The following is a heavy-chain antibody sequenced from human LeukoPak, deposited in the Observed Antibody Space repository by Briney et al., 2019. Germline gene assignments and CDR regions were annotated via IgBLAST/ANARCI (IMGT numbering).Heavy chain of an antibody. D-gene: IGHD2-21*01. V-gene: IGHV3-23*01. CDR1: GFTFSSYG. Sequence: QHGGSLRLSCAASGFTFSSYGMSWVRQAPGKGLEWVSAISGSGGSTYYADSVKGRFTISRDNSKNTLYLQMNSLRAEDTAVYYCAKDHSLYCGGVGGGCRYDAFDIWGQGTMVTVSS. CDR3: AKDHSLYCGGVGGGCRYDAFDI. J-gene: IGHJ3*02. CDR2: ISGSGGST.